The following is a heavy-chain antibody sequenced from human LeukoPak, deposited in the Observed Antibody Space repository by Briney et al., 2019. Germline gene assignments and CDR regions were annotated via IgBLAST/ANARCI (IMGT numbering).Heavy chain of an antibody. D-gene: IGHD2-21*02. CDR3: ARDGSPLGFMVVTAIAFDI. J-gene: IGHJ3*02. V-gene: IGHV1-8*03. CDR2: MNPNSGNT. Sequence: GASVKVSCKASGYTFTSYDINWVRQATGQGLEWMGWMNPNSGNTGYAQKFQGRVTITRNTSISTAYMELSSLRSDDTAVYYCARDGSPLGFMVVTAIAFDIWGQGTMVTVSS. CDR1: GYTFTSYD.